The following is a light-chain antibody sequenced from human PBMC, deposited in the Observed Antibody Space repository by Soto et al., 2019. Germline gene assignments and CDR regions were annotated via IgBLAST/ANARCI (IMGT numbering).Light chain of an antibody. CDR2: GAS. CDR3: QQYKTWPSGT. Sequence: EILMTQSPVTLSVSPGERATLSCRASQSVGNNLAWYQQKPGQAPRLLISGASTRATGIPARFSGSGSGTEFTLTISSLQSEDFAVYYCQQYKTWPSGTFGQGTKVDI. J-gene: IGKJ1*01. V-gene: IGKV3-15*01. CDR1: QSVGNN.